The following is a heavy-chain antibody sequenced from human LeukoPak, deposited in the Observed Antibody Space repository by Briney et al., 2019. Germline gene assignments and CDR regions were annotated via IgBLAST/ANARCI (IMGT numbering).Heavy chain of an antibody. V-gene: IGHV3-21*01. CDR3: AKKMDDAFDI. Sequence: GGSLRLSCAASGFTLSSYSMNWVRQAPGKGLEWVALISSSSAYISYADSVKGRFTISRDNAKSSLYLQMNNLRAEDTAVYYCAKKMDDAFDIWGQGTMVTVSS. CDR2: ISSSSAYI. CDR1: GFTLSSYS. D-gene: IGHD5-24*01. J-gene: IGHJ3*02.